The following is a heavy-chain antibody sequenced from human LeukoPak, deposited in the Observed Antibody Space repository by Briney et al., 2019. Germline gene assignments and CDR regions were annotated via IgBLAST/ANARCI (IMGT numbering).Heavy chain of an antibody. D-gene: IGHD1-26*01. J-gene: IGHJ3*02. CDR3: AVDSGSYLRAFDI. V-gene: IGHV4-38-2*01. CDR1: GYSISSGYY. CDR2: IYHSGST. Sequence: SETLSLTCAVSGYSISSGYYWGWIRQPPGKGLEWIGSIYHSGSTYYNPSLKSRVTISVDTSKNQFSLKLSSVTAADTAVYYCAVDSGSYLRAFDIWGQGTMVTVSS.